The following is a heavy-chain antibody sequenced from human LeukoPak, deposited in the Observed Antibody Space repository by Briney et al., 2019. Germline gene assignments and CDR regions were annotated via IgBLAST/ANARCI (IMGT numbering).Heavy chain of an antibody. J-gene: IGHJ4*02. V-gene: IGHV3-21*01. Sequence: PGGSLRLSCAASGFTFSGYTMNWVRQAPGKGLEWVSSISSSSSFIYYADSVKGRFTVSRDNAKNSLYLQMNSLRAEDTAVYYCATGLRGYSYGYDLYYFDYWGQGTLVTVSS. CDR3: ATGLRGYSYGYDLYYFDY. CDR1: GFTFSGYT. D-gene: IGHD5-18*01. CDR2: ISSSSSFI.